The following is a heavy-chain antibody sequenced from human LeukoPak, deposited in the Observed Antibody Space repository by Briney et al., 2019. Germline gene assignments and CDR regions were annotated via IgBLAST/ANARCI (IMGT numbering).Heavy chain of an antibody. CDR3: ARASCSSASCYPTYYYYMDV. J-gene: IGHJ6*03. Sequence: GGSLRLSCAASGFTFSTYPMSWVRQAPGKGLERVSYVSSSSSTIYYADSVKGRFAISRDNAKNSLYLQMNSLRAEDTAVYYCARASCSSASCYPTYYYYMDVWGKGTTVTVSS. CDR1: GFTFSTYP. D-gene: IGHD2-2*01. V-gene: IGHV3-48*01. CDR2: VSSSSSTI.